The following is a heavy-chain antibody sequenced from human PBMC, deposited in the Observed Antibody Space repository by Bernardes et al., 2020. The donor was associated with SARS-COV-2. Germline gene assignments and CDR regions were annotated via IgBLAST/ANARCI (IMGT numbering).Heavy chain of an antibody. CDR3: AKAGRDYYDSSGYYRYYYYYGMDV. D-gene: IGHD3-22*01. J-gene: IGHJ6*02. CDR2: ISGSGGSR. CDR1: GFTSDSYA. Sequence: SLRLSCAASGFTSDSYAMSWVRQAPGKGPEWVSTISGSGGSRFYADSVKGRFTISRDNSKNTLYLQMNSLRAEDTALYYCAKAGRDYYDSSGYYRYYYYYGMDVWGQGTTVTVSS. V-gene: IGHV3-23*01.